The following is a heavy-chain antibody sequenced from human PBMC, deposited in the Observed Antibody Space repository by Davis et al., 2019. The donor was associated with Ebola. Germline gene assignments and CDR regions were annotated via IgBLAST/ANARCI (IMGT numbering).Heavy chain of an antibody. Sequence: GSLRLSCAVSGGSISSSNWWSWVRQPPGKGLEWIGEIYHSGSTNYNPSLKSRVTISVDTSKNQFSLKLSSVTAADTAVYYCARDQGNYWGQGTLVTVSS. D-gene: IGHD6-13*01. CDR1: GGSISSSNW. CDR3: ARDQGNY. V-gene: IGHV4-4*02. CDR2: IYHSGST. J-gene: IGHJ4*02.